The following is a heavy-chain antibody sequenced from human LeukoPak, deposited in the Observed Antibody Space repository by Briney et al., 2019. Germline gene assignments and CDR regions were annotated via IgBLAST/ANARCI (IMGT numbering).Heavy chain of an antibody. J-gene: IGHJ4*02. Sequence: GGSLRLSCAASGFTLSSYAMSWVRQAPGKGLEWVSAISDSDNTYHADSVKGRFTISRDSSKNTLFLQMNRLRPEDAAVYYCAKAPVTTCRGAYCYPFDYWGQGTLVTVSS. CDR1: GFTLSSYA. V-gene: IGHV3-23*01. CDR2: ISDSDNT. CDR3: AKAPVTTCRGAYCYPFDY. D-gene: IGHD2-21*01.